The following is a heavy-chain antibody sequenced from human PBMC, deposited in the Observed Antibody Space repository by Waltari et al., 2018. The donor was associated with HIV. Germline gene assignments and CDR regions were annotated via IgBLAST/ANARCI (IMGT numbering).Heavy chain of an antibody. CDR3: AKSMRDLRPSAFDV. J-gene: IGHJ3*01. CDR1: GYNVRNFA. CDR2: LSGSGSTA. V-gene: IGHV3-23*01. D-gene: IGHD2-8*01. Sequence: EVQLLESGGGLVQPGGSLRLACKASGYNVRNFAMSWVRQAPGRGAEWVSALSGSGSTAAYADYVKGRFTISRDFSNNTLFLQMNNLRAEDTAVYFCAKSMRDLRPSAFDVWGQGTMVAISS.